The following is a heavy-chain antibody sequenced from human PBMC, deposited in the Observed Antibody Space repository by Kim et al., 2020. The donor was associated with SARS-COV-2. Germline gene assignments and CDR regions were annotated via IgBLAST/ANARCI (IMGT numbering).Heavy chain of an antibody. CDR3: ARASSGSYYDFDY. Sequence: NPSLKSRVTISVDTSKNQFSLKLSSLTAADTAVYYCARASSGSYYDFDYWGQGTLVTVSS. D-gene: IGHD1-26*01. V-gene: IGHV4-59*01. J-gene: IGHJ4*02.